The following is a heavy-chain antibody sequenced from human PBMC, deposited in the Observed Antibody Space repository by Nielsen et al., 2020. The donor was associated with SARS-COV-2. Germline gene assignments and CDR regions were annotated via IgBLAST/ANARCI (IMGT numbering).Heavy chain of an antibody. CDR2: ISWNSGSI. V-gene: IGHV3-9*01. D-gene: IGHD5-12*01. CDR1: GFTFDDYA. Sequence: SLKISCAASGFTFDDYAMHWVRQAPGKGLEWVSGISWNSGSIGYADSVKGRFTISRDNAKNSLYLQMNSLRAEDTALYYCATWGGLLGYWGQGTLVTVSS. J-gene: IGHJ4*02. CDR3: ATWGGLLGY.